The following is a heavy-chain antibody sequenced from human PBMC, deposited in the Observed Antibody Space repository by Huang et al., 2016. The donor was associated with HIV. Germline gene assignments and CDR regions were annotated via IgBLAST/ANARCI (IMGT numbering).Heavy chain of an antibody. V-gene: IGHV4-34*01. D-gene: IGHD3-16*01. Sequence: QVQLHQWGAGLLKPSETLSLTCAVYGGSFSGPNWTWIRQTPGKGLEWIGEIEHSGRTNYSPSLKRRVTISLDTSKNQFSLRLRSVTAADTAVYYCARGRGDARGFLGLDFWGQGTLVTVSS. J-gene: IGHJ4*02. CDR2: IEHSGRT. CDR3: ARGRGDARGFLGLDF. CDR1: GGSFSGPN.